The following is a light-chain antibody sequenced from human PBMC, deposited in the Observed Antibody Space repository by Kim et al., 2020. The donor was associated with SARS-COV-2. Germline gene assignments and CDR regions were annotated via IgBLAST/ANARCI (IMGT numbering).Light chain of an antibody. CDR1: SGSIDDNY. V-gene: IGLV6-57*03. CDR2: EDD. CDR3: QSYNRDNVL. Sequence: GKTVPISRTRSSGSIDDNYVQWYQQRPGGVPTTVIYEDDQRPSGVSDRFSGSIDNSSNSASLTISGLRTEDEADYYCQSYNRDNVLFGGGTQLTVL. J-gene: IGLJ2*01.